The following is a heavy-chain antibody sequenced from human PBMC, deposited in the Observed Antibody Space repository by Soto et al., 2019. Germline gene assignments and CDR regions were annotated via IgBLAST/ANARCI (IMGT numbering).Heavy chain of an antibody. CDR2: ISYDGSNK. CDR3: ARDNGMAPTHRVHIVVVPEGDNWFDP. V-gene: IGHV3-30-3*01. Sequence: GGSLRLSCAASGFTFSSYAMHWVRQAPGKGLEWVAVISYDGSNKYYADSVKGRFTISRDNSKNTLYLQMNSLRAEDTAVYYCARDNGMAPTHRVHIVVVPEGDNWFDPWGQGTLVTVSS. CDR1: GFTFSSYA. J-gene: IGHJ5*02. D-gene: IGHD2-2*01.